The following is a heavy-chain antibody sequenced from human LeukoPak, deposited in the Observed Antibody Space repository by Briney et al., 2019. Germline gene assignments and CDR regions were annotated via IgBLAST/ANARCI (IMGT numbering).Heavy chain of an antibody. CDR1: GFTFSNFW. D-gene: IGHD1-26*01. CDR3: VRDLGGRSGH. Sequence: GGSLRLSCAASGFTFSNFWMHWVRQAPGKGLVWVSRINEDGSTTNYADSVKGRSTIFRDNAKNTLYLQMNSLRAEDTAVYYCVRDLGGRSGHWGQGTLVTVSS. V-gene: IGHV3-74*01. J-gene: IGHJ4*02. CDR2: INEDGSTT.